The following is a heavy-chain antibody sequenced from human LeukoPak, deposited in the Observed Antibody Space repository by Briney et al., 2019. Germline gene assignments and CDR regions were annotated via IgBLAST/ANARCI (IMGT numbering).Heavy chain of an antibody. J-gene: IGHJ3*02. D-gene: IGHD3-22*01. Sequence: SETLSLTCTVSGGSISSYYWSWIRQPPGKGLEWIGYIYYSGSTNYNPSLKSRVTISVGTSKNQFSLKLSSVTAADTAVYYCARGFNYYDSSGYYYIDAFDIWGQGTMVTVSS. V-gene: IGHV4-59*01. CDR3: ARGFNYYDSSGYYYIDAFDI. CDR2: IYYSGST. CDR1: GGSISSYY.